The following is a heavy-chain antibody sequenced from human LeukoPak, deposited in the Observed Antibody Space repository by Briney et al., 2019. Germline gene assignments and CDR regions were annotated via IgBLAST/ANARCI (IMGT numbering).Heavy chain of an antibody. V-gene: IGHV1-46*01. CDR1: GYTFTSYY. CDR2: INPSGGST. Sequence: ASVKVSCKASGYTFTSYYMHWVRQAPGQGLEWMGIINPSGGSTSYAQKFQGRVTMTRDTSTSTVYMELSSLRSEDTAVYYCARDGTGYSSSWYFDYWGQGTLVTVSS. J-gene: IGHJ4*02. CDR3: ARDGTGYSSSWYFDY. D-gene: IGHD6-13*01.